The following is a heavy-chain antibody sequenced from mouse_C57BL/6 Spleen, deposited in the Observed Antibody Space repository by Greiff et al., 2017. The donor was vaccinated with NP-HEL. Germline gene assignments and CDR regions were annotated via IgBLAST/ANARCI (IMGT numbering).Heavy chain of an antibody. V-gene: IGHV5-4*01. CDR1: GFTFSSYA. D-gene: IGHD1-1*01. J-gene: IGHJ4*01. CDR3: ARDEVTTDYAMDY. CDR2: ISAGGSYT. Sequence: DVQLVESGGGLVKPGGSLKLSCAASGFTFSSYAMHWVRQTPEKRLEWVANISAGGSYTYYPENVKGRFTISRDNAKNTLYLQMSHLKSEDTAMYYCARDEVTTDYAMDYWGQGTSVTVSS.